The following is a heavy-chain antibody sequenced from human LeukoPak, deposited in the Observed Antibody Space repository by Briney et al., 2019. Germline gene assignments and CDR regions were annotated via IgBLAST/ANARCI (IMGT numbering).Heavy chain of an antibody. CDR1: GFTFSNCG. Sequence: PGGSLRLSCAASGFTFSNCGMSWVRQAPGEGLEWVSTISDNGDSTYYADSVKGRFTISRDNSKNTLYLQMSSLRAEDTAIYYCAHKTGFDYWGQGTRVTVSS. D-gene: IGHD1-14*01. CDR3: AHKTGFDY. J-gene: IGHJ4*02. CDR2: ISDNGDST. V-gene: IGHV3-23*01.